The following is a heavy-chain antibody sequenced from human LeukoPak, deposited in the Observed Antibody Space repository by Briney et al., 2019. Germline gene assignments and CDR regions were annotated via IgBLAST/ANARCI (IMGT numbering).Heavy chain of an antibody. V-gene: IGHV3-11*05. CDR3: ATERLGIFEF. CDR1: TFTFSDDY. D-gene: IGHD3-3*01. CDR2: ISPGSSYK. Sequence: GGSLRLSCAASTFTFSDDYMGWIRQAPGKGPEWVSSISPGSSYKFCADSVEGRFTISRDDAKNSVYLQMNNLRVDDTAVYYCATERLGIFEFWGQGSLVTVSS. J-gene: IGHJ4*02.